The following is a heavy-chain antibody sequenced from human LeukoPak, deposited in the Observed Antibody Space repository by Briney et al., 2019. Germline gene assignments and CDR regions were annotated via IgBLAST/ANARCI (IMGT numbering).Heavy chain of an antibody. CDR1: GYTFTSYD. J-gene: IGHJ6*03. V-gene: IGHV1-8*01. D-gene: IGHD6-13*01. CDR2: MNPNSGNT. Sequence: ASVKVSCKASGYTFTSYDINWVRQATGQGLEWMGWMNPNSGNTGYAQKFQGRVTMTRNTSISTAYMELSSLRSEDTAVYYCARGIKGTLAAASRRYYYYYMDVWGKGTTVTVSS. CDR3: ARGIKGTLAAASRRYYYYYMDV.